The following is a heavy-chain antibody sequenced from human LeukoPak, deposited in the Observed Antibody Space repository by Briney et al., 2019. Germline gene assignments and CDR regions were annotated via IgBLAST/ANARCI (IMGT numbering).Heavy chain of an antibody. D-gene: IGHD6-19*01. J-gene: IGHJ4*02. Sequence: PSETLSLTCTVSGGSISTYHWSWIRQPPGKGLEWIGHIFYTGSTNYSPSLKSRVTISVDTSKDQFSLKLSSVTAADTAVYYRARYDSGGWYRLFDHWGQGALVTVSS. CDR2: IFYTGST. CDR3: ARYDSGGWYRLFDH. V-gene: IGHV4-59*01. CDR1: GGSISTYH.